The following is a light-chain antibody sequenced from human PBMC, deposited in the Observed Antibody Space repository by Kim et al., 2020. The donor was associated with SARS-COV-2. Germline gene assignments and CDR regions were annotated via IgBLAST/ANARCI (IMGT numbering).Light chain of an antibody. CDR2: DNN. CDR1: RTNIADNY. J-gene: IGLJ7*01. Sequence: GQEGTVSCAGSRTNIADNYVSWYQQLPGTAPKVLIYDNNKRPSGIPDRFSGSKSGTSATLGITGLQTGDEADYYCGTWDSSLSADVFGGGTQLTVL. CDR3: GTWDSSLSADV. V-gene: IGLV1-51*01.